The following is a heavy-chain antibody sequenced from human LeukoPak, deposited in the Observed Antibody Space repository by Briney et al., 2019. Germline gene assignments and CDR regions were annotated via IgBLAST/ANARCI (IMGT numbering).Heavy chain of an antibody. CDR3: ARRGMLWFGEYPQRIYYFDY. D-gene: IGHD3-10*01. V-gene: IGHV4-39*07. J-gene: IGHJ4*02. CDR1: GGSIRSSSYY. CDR2: INHSGST. Sequence: SETLSLTCTVSGGSIRSSSYYWSWIRQPPGKGLEWIGEINHSGSTNYNPSLKSRVTISVDTSKNQFSLKLSSVTAADTAVYYCARRGMLWFGEYPQRIYYFDYWGQGTLVTVSS.